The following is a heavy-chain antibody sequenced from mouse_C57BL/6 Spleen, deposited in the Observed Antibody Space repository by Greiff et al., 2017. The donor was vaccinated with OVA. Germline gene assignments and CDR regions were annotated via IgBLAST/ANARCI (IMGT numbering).Heavy chain of an antibody. D-gene: IGHD1-1*01. J-gene: IGHJ1*03. CDR1: GYTFTSYW. V-gene: IGHV1-69*01. CDR2: IDPSDSYT. CDR3: ARVTTVVEGYFDV. Sequence: QVQLQQSGAELVMPGASVKLSCKASGYTFTSYWMHWVKQRPGQGLEWIGEIDPSDSYTNYNQKFKGKSTLTVDKSSSTAYMQLSSLTSEDSAVYYCARVTTVVEGYFDVWGTGTTVTVSS.